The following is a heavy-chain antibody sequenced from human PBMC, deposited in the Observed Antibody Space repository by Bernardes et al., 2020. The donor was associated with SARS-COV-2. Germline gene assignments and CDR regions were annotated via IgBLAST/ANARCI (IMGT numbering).Heavy chain of an antibody. V-gene: IGHV3-9*01. J-gene: IGHJ3*02. CDR3: AKLPYTYYYGSGEGDAFDI. CDR1: GFTFDDYA. Sequence: SLRLSCAASGFTFDDYAMHWVRQAPGKGLEWVSGISWNSGSIGYADSVKGRFTISRDNAKNSLYLQMNSLRAEDTALYYCAKLPYTYYYGSGEGDAFDIWGQGTMVTVSS. D-gene: IGHD3-10*01. CDR2: ISWNSGSI.